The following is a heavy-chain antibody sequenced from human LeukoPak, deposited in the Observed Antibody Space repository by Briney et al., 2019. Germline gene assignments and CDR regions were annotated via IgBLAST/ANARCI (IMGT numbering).Heavy chain of an antibody. Sequence: GGSLRLSCADSGFTFSNYWVHWVCQAPGKGLVWVSRINRDGSTTDYADSVKGRFTVSRDNAKNTLNLQMNSLRAEDTAVYYCARDKKSGESSEIDYWGQGTLVTVSS. CDR3: ARDKKSGESSEIDY. CDR1: GFTFSNYW. D-gene: IGHD3-10*01. J-gene: IGHJ4*02. CDR2: INRDGSTT. V-gene: IGHV3-74*01.